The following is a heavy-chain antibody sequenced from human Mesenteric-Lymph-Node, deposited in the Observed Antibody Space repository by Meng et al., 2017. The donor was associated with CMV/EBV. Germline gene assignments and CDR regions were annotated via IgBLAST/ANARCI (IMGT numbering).Heavy chain of an antibody. Sequence: GSLRLSCTVSGGSINSYYWSWIRQPPGKGLEWIGYIYYSGSTDYNPSLKSRVTVSVDTSKNQFSLKLSSVTAADTAVYYCARGPSGNSHYYYYGMDVWGQGTTVTVSS. D-gene: IGHD4-23*01. CDR3: ARGPSGNSHYYYYGMDV. CDR2: IYYSGST. J-gene: IGHJ6*02. V-gene: IGHV4-59*01. CDR1: GGSINSYY.